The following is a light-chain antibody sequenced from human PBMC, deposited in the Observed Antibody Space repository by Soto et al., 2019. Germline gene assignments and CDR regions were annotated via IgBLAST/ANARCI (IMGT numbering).Light chain of an antibody. CDR3: QSYDRSLSGSV. J-gene: IGLJ3*02. CDR2: GNS. V-gene: IGLV1-40*01. Sequence: QSVLTQPPSVSGAPGQRVTISCTGSSSNIGAGYDVHWYQQLPGTAPKLLIYGNSNRPSGVPDRFSGSKSGTSASLAITGLQAEDDADHYCQSYDRSLSGSVFGGGTTLTVL. CDR1: SSNIGAGYD.